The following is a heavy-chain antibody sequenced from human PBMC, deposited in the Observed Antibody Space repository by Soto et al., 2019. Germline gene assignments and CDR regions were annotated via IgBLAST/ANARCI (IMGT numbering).Heavy chain of an antibody. CDR3: ATGGASSWYESFDY. J-gene: IGHJ4*02. CDR1: GGTFSSHT. V-gene: IGHV1-69*08. Sequence: SVKVSCKASGGTFSSHTFSWVRQAPGQGLEWMGRIIPALGTATYAQKFQGRVTITADESATTVYMELNSLRSEDTAVYYCATGGASSWYESFDYWGQGTLVTVSS. D-gene: IGHD6-13*01. CDR2: IIPALGTA.